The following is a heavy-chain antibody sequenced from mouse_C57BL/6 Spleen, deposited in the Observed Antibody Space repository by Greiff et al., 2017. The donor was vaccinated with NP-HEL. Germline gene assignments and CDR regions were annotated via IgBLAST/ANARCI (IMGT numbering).Heavy chain of an antibody. CDR1: GFNIKDDY. CDR2: IDPENGDT. V-gene: IGHV14-4*01. Sequence: EVQLQQSGAELVRPGASVKLSCTASGFNIKDDYMHWVKQRPEQGLEWIGWIDPENGDTEYASKFQGKATITADTSSNTAYLQLSSLTYEDTAVYYCNTRAWFAYWGQGTLVTVSA. J-gene: IGHJ3*01. CDR3: NTRAWFAY.